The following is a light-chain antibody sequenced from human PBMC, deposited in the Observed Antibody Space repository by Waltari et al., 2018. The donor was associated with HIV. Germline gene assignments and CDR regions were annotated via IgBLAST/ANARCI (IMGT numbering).Light chain of an antibody. V-gene: IGKV1-39*01. CDR1: QGISRL. Sequence: DIQMSQSPSSLSASVGDRVTITCRASQGISRLLNWYQQKSGRHPKQLISAASRLQSGVPSRCRCSGSGTEFSLTISSLQPEDFAIYYCRQSDRTSFTFGGGTKVEIK. CDR2: AAS. J-gene: IGKJ4*01. CDR3: RQSDRTSFT.